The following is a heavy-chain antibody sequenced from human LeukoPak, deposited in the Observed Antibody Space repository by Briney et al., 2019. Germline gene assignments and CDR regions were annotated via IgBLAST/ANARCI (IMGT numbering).Heavy chain of an antibody. CDR2: ISTTGDFI. CDR3: AGRDFTNGLCQFDY. CDR1: GFTFTTYS. J-gene: IGHJ4*02. V-gene: IGHV3-21*01. D-gene: IGHD2-8*01. Sequence: GGSLRLSSVASGFTFTTYSMKWVRLAPGKGLEWVSSISTTGDFIHYADSVKGRFTISRDNAKNSLYLQMNSLRAEDTAIYYCAGRDFTNGLCQFDYWGQGTLVTVSS.